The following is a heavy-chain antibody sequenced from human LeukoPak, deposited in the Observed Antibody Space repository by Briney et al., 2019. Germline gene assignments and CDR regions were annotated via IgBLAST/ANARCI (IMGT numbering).Heavy chain of an antibody. V-gene: IGHV4-59*01. Sequence: PSETLSLTCTVSGGSISSYYWSWIRQPPGKGLEWIGYIYYSGSTNYNPSLKSRVTISVDTSKNQFSLKLSSVTAADTAVYYCARGGYDFWSGYSCNWFDPWGQGTLVTVSS. D-gene: IGHD3-3*01. CDR2: IYYSGST. CDR1: GGSISSYY. J-gene: IGHJ5*02. CDR3: ARGGYDFWSGYSCNWFDP.